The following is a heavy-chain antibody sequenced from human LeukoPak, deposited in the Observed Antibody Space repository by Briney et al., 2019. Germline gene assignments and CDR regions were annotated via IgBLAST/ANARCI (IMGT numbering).Heavy chain of an antibody. CDR1: GFTFSSYS. D-gene: IGHD6-13*01. CDR2: ISSSSSYI. CDR3: ARGPAAGMAMGWYYYYYMDV. Sequence: PGGSLRLSCAASGFTFSSYSMNWVRQAPGKGLEWVSSISSSSSYIYYADSVKGRFTISRDNAKNSLYLQMNSLRAEDTAVYYCARGPAAGMAMGWYYYYYMDVWGKGTTVTISS. J-gene: IGHJ6*03. V-gene: IGHV3-21*01.